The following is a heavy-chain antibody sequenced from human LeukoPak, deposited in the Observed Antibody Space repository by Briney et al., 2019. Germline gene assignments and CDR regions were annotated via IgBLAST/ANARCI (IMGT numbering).Heavy chain of an antibody. V-gene: IGHV3-53*01. D-gene: IGHD4-17*01. J-gene: IGHJ4*02. CDR3: AKEKGYSDPAYYFDY. Sequence: GGSLRLSCAASGFIVSSNYMNWVRQAPGKGLEWVSVIYSGGSTYYADSVKGRFTISRDNSKNTPYLQMNSPRAEDTAVYYCAKEKGYSDPAYYFDYWGQGTLVTVSS. CDR2: IYSGGST. CDR1: GFIVSSNY.